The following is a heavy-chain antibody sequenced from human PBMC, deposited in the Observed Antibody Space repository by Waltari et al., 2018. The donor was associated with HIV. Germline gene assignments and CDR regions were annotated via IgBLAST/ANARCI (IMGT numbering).Heavy chain of an antibody. CDR2: IWYDGDNK. CDR3: ARGGYYYDISGYYHY. Sequence: QVQLVESGGGVVQPGRSLRLSCAASGFTFSNFAMHWVRQAPGKGLEWVAVIWYDGDNKYYADSVKGRFTISRDISKNTLYLQMNSLRVEDTAVYYCARGGYYYDISGYYHYWGQGTLVTVSS. D-gene: IGHD3-22*01. J-gene: IGHJ4*02. CDR1: GFTFSNFA. V-gene: IGHV3-33*01.